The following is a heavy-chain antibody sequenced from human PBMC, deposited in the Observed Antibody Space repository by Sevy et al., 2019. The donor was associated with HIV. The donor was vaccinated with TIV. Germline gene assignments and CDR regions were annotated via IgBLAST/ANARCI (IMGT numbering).Heavy chain of an antibody. D-gene: IGHD6-19*01. Sequence: GGSLRLSCAASGFTFSSYWMSWVRQAPGKGLEWVANIKQNGSEKYYVDSVKGAFTNSRENTKKSLYLQMNSLRAEDTAVYYCARDSYSSGWYWAPFHYYFDYWGQGTLVTVSS. V-gene: IGHV3-7*01. CDR2: IKQNGSEK. CDR1: GFTFSSYW. J-gene: IGHJ4*02. CDR3: ARDSYSSGWYWAPFHYYFDY.